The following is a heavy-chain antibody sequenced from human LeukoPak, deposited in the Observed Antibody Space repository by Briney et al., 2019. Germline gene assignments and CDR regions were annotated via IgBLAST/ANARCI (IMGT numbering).Heavy chain of an antibody. CDR3: ARDQYDTWSRRGNFDS. CDR1: GFTFGEYW. Sequence: GGSLRLSCVASGFTFGEYWMSWVRQAPGKGLEWVANIKLDGSEKDYVDSVKGRFTISRDNTKNSLYLQMNSLRVEDTAVFYCARDQYDTWSRRGNFDSWGQGTLVIVSS. CDR2: IKLDGSEK. V-gene: IGHV3-7*03. D-gene: IGHD3-3*01. J-gene: IGHJ4*02.